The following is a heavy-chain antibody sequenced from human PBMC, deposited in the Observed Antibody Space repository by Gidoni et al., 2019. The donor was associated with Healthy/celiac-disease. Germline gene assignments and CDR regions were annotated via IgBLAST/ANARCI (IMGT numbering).Heavy chain of an antibody. CDR2: IADYGSNK. CDR3: AEDHSSSWGGDLDY. J-gene: IGHJ4*02. D-gene: IGHD6-6*01. V-gene: IGHV3-30*18. CDR1: GFTFSSYG. Sequence: QVQLVESGGGVVQPGRSLRLSCAPSGFTFSSYGMPWARQAPGKGLEWVGVIADYGSNKYSADSVKGRFTISRDKSKNTLYLQMNSLGAEDTAVYYCAEDHSSSWGGDLDYWGRGTLVTVSS.